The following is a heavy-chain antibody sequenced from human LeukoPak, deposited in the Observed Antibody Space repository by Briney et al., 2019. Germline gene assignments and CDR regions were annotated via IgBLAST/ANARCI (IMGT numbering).Heavy chain of an antibody. CDR3: ARLVYGNGWQIDY. CDR2: VHDSGNT. Sequence: SETLSLTCTVSGGSISSSVWTWIRQPPGKGLEWIWDVHDSGNTIYYPSLKRRRTILLDTSKNKFFLLLISVTAADATVYYCARLVYGNGWQIDYWGRGTLVTVSS. V-gene: IGHV4-59*12. CDR1: GGSISSSV. D-gene: IGHD2-8*01. J-gene: IGHJ4*02.